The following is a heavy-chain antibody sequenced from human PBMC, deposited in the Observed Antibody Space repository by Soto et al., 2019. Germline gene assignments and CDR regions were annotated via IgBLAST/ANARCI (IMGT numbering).Heavy chain of an antibody. J-gene: IGHJ3*02. Sequence: SETVSYKASGFTFTNSDMQWVRQARGQRREWIGWIVVGSGNTNYAQKFQERVTITRDMSISTSYMELSSLRSEDTAVYYCVSSPITMVRGVISPDAFDIWGQGTMVTVSS. V-gene: IGHV1-58*02. CDR3: VSSPITMVRGVISPDAFDI. D-gene: IGHD3-10*01. CDR2: IVVGSGNT. CDR1: GFTFTNSD.